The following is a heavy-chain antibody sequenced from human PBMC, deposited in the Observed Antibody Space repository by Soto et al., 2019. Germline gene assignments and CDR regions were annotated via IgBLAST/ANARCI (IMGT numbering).Heavy chain of an antibody. V-gene: IGHV3-15*01. CDR3: TTDGALVGATDYYFDY. CDR1: GFTFSNAW. Sequence: PGGSLRLSCAASGFTFSNAWMSWVRQAPGKWLEWVGRIKSKTDGGTTDYAAPVKGRFTISRDDSKNTLYLQMNSLKTEDTAVYYCTTDGALVGATDYYFDYWGQGXLVTVSS. J-gene: IGHJ4*02. D-gene: IGHD1-26*01. CDR2: IKSKTDGGTT.